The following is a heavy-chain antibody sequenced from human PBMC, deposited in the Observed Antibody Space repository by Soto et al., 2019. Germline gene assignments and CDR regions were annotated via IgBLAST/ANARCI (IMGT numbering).Heavy chain of an antibody. Sequence: GGSLRLSCTASGFTFSGYGMHWVRQAPGKGLEWVGRTRNKANNYSTEYAASVKGRFTISRDDSKNSLYLQMNSLKTEDTAVYYCARDGGIAARHYYGMDVWGQGTTVTVSS. J-gene: IGHJ6*02. CDR2: TRNKANNYST. CDR1: GFTFSGYG. CDR3: ARDGGIAARHYYGMDV. V-gene: IGHV3-72*01. D-gene: IGHD6-6*01.